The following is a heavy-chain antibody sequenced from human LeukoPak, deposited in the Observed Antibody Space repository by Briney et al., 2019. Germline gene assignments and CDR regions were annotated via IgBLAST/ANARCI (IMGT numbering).Heavy chain of an antibody. Sequence: ASVKVSCKASGFTFTSSAMQWVRQARGQRLELIGWIVVGSGNTNYAQKFQERVTITRDMSTSTVYMELSSLRSEGTAVYYCAAAYSSGWYGTLDYWGQGTLVTVSS. CDR3: AAAYSSGWYGTLDY. CDR2: IVVGSGNT. CDR1: GFTFTSSA. J-gene: IGHJ4*02. D-gene: IGHD6-19*01. V-gene: IGHV1-58*02.